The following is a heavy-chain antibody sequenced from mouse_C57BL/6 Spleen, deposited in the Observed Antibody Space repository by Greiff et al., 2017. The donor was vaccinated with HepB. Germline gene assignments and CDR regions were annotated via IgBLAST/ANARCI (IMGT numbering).Heavy chain of an antibody. CDR3: ARDYDYDEASMDY. CDR2: SRNKANDYTT. Sequence: EVKVVESGGGLVQSGRSLRLSCATSGFTFSDFYMEWVRQAPGKGLEWIAASRNKANDYTTEYSASVKGRFIVSRDTSQSILYLQMNALRAEDTAIYYCARDYDYDEASMDYWGQGTSVTVSS. V-gene: IGHV7-1*01. J-gene: IGHJ4*01. CDR1: GFTFSDFY. D-gene: IGHD2-4*01.